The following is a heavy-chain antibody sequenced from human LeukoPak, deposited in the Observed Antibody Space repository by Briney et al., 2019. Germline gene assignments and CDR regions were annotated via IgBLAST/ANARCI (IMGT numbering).Heavy chain of an antibody. V-gene: IGHV1-69*04. D-gene: IGHD5-18*01. CDR1: GGTFSSYA. J-gene: IGHJ6*02. CDR2: IIPILGIA. Sequence: GASVKVSCKASGGTFSSYAISWVRQAPGQGLEWMGRIIPILGIANYAQKFQGRVTITADKSTSTAYMELSSLRSEDTAVYYCARGATRNTATYYYYYYGMDVWGQGTTVTVSS. CDR3: ARGATRNTATYYYYYYGMDV.